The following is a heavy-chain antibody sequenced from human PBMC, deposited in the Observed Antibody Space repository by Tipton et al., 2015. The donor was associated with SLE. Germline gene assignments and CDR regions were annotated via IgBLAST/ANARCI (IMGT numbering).Heavy chain of an antibody. CDR1: GGSISSYY. CDR3: AICCSGGSFDY. Sequence: GLVKPSETLSLTCTVSGGSISSYYWSWIRQPPGKGLEWIGYIYYSGSTNYNPSLKSRVPISVDTSKNQFSLKLSSVTAADTAVYYCAICCSGGSFDYWGQGTLVTVSS. V-gene: IGHV4-59*01. J-gene: IGHJ4*02. D-gene: IGHD2-15*01. CDR2: IYYSGST.